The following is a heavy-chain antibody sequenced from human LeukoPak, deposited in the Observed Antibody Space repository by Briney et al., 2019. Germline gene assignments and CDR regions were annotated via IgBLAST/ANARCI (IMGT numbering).Heavy chain of an antibody. D-gene: IGHD6-19*01. J-gene: IGHJ5*02. CDR1: GGSISSYY. V-gene: IGHV4-4*07. Sequence: SETLSLTCTVSGGSISSYYWSWIRQPAGKGLEWSGRIYTSGSTNYNPSLKSRVTMSVDTSKNQFSLKLSSVTAADTAVYYCARDRSYSSGTMFDPWGQGTLVTVSS. CDR2: IYTSGST. CDR3: ARDRSYSSGTMFDP.